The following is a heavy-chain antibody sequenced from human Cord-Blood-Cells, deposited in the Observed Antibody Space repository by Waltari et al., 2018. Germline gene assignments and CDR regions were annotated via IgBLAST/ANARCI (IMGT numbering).Heavy chain of an antibody. V-gene: IGHV3-21*01. CDR1: GFTFSSYS. CDR3: ARTSGWYAFDI. D-gene: IGHD6-19*01. CDR2: ISSSSSYI. J-gene: IGHJ3*02. Sequence: EVQLVESGGGLVKPGGSLRLSCAASGFTFSSYSMNWVRQAPGKGLEGVSTISSSSSYIYYADSVKGRFTISRDNAKNSLYLQMNSLRAEDTAVYYCARTSGWYAFDIWGQGTMVTVSS.